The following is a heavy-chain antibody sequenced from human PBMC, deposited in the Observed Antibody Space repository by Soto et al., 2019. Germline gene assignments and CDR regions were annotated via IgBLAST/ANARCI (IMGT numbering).Heavy chain of an antibody. CDR3: ARGPGYCSGGACTFYYGSDV. D-gene: IGHD2-15*01. J-gene: IGHJ6*02. CDR1: DGSISTYY. Sequence: SETLSLTCSVSDGSISTYYWSWIRQPPGKELEWIGYVYYTGSTNYNPSLKSRATMSVDTSKNQFSLKLNSVTAADTAVYFCARGPGYCSGGACTFYYGSDVWGQGTTVTVSS. V-gene: IGHV4-59*01. CDR2: VYYTGST.